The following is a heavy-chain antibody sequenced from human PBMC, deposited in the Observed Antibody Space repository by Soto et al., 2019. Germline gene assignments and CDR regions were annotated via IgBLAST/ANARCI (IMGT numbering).Heavy chain of an antibody. CDR1: GGTFSSYA. Sequence: GASVKVSCKASGGTFSSYAISWVRQAPGQGLEWMGGIIPIFGTANYAQKFQGRVTITADESTSTAYMELSSLRSEDTAVYYCARGAAGDYGYYYYGMDVWGQGTTVTVSS. CDR3: ARGAAGDYGYYYYGMDV. V-gene: IGHV1-69*13. CDR2: IIPIFGTA. J-gene: IGHJ6*02. D-gene: IGHD4-17*01.